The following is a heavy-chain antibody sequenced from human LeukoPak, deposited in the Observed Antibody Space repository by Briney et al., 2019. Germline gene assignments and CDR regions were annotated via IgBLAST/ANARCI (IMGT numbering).Heavy chain of an antibody. CDR3: ARAALGGVSSGMGY. CDR2: IIPIFGTA. J-gene: IGHJ4*02. CDR1: GYTFTSYD. D-gene: IGHD3-22*01. V-gene: IGHV1-69*05. Sequence: ASVKVSCQASGYTFTSYDINWVRQAPGQGLEWMGGIIPIFGTANYAQKFQGRVTITTDESTSTAYMELSGLRSEDTAVYYCARAALGGVSSGMGYWGQGTLVTVSS.